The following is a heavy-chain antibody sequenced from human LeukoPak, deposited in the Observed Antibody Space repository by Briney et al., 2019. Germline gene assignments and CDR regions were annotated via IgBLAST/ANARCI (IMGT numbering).Heavy chain of an antibody. D-gene: IGHD5-18*01. J-gene: IGHJ4*02. CDR3: ARDVVDTAMVGLIDY. Sequence: GGSLRLSCAASGFTFSSYAMHWVRQAPGKGLEWVAVISYDGSNKYYADSVKGRFTISRDNSKNTLYLQMNSLRAEDTAVYHCARDVVDTAMVGLIDYWGQGTLVTVSS. CDR1: GFTFSSYA. CDR2: ISYDGSNK. V-gene: IGHV3-30*04.